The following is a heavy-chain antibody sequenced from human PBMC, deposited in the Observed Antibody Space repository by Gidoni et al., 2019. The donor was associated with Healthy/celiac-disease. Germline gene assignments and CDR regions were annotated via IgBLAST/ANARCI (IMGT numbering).Heavy chain of an antibody. CDR1: GFTFSSYS. CDR3: ARDSYYDFWSGYSNAFDI. CDR2: IISSSSYI. V-gene: IGHV3-21*01. Sequence: EVQLVESGGGLVKPGGSLRLSCAASGFTFSSYSMNWVRQAPGKGLEGVASIISSSSYIYYADSVKGRFTISRDNAKNSLYLQMNSLRAEDTAVYYCARDSYYDFWSGYSNAFDIWGQGTMVTVSS. J-gene: IGHJ3*02. D-gene: IGHD3-3*01.